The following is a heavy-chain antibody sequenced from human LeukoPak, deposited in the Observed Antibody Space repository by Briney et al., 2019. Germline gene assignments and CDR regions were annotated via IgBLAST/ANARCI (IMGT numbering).Heavy chain of an antibody. CDR1: RFTFSRYF. CDR3: ATRGTTATKYIEH. J-gene: IGHJ4*02. V-gene: IGHV3-23*01. Sequence: GGSLRLSCAASRFTFSRYFMSWFRQAPGKGLEWVSTITPSGATTYYADSVKGRFTISRDNSRNTLHLQMRSLRVEDTASYYCATRGTTATKYIEHWGQGTPVTVSS. CDR2: ITPSGATT. D-gene: IGHD1-1*01.